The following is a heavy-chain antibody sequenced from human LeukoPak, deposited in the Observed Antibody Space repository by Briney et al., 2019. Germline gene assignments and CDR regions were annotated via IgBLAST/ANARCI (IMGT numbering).Heavy chain of an antibody. V-gene: IGHV3-23*01. CDR3: AKDRDIVVVPAAYAYFDY. Sequence: PGGSLRLSCAASGFTFSSYAMSWVRQAPGKGLEWVSAISGSGGSTYYADSVKGRFTISRDNSENTLYLQMNSLRAEDTAVYYCAKDRDIVVVPAAYAYFDYWGQGTLVTVSS. CDR1: GFTFSSYA. J-gene: IGHJ4*02. CDR2: ISGSGGST. D-gene: IGHD2-2*01.